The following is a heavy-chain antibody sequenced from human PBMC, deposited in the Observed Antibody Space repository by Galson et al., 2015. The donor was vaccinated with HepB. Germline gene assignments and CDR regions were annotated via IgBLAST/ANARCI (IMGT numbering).Heavy chain of an antibody. V-gene: IGHV3-30-3*01. Sequence: SLRLSCAASGFTFSSYAMHWVRQAPGKGLEWVAVISYDGSNKYYADSVKGRFTISRDNSKNTLYLQMNSLRAEDTAVYYCAREGVGYYDFWSGAWGYLDYWGQGTLVTVSS. CDR1: GFTFSSYA. J-gene: IGHJ4*02. CDR2: ISYDGSNK. CDR3: AREGVGYYDFWSGAWGYLDY. D-gene: IGHD3-3*01.